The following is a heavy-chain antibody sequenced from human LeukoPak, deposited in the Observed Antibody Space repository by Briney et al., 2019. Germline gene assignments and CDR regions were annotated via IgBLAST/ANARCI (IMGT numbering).Heavy chain of an antibody. CDR2: IYYSGST. D-gene: IGHD3-22*01. Sequence: SETLSLTCTVSGGSISSYYWSWIRQPPGKGLEWIGYIYYSGSTNYNPSLKSRVTISVDTSKNQFSLKLSSVTAADTAVYYCARARITMIVPDWFDPWGQGTLVTVSS. V-gene: IGHV4-59*01. CDR1: GGSISSYY. CDR3: ARARITMIVPDWFDP. J-gene: IGHJ5*02.